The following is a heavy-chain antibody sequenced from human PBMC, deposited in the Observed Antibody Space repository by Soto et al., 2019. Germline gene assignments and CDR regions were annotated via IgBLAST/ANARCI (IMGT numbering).Heavy chain of an antibody. CDR2: MNPNSGNT. J-gene: IGHJ4*02. Sequence: ASVKVSCKASGYTFTSYDINWVRQATGQGLEWMGWMNPNSGNTGYAQKFQGRVTMTRNTSISTAYMELSSLRSEDTAVYYCARNIAARTKSSGMFDYWGQGTLVTVSS. CDR1: GYTFTSYD. D-gene: IGHD6-6*01. CDR3: ARNIAARTKSSGMFDY. V-gene: IGHV1-8*01.